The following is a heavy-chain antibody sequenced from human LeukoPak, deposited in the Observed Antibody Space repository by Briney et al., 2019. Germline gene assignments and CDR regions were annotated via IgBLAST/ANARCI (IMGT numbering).Heavy chain of an antibody. CDR2: IYHSGST. J-gene: IGHJ3*02. Sequence: SETLSLTCTVSGYSISSGYYWGWIRQPPGKGLEWIGSIYHSGSTYYNPSLKSRVTISVDKSKNQFSLKLSSVTAADTAVYYCASGLAWIIAFDIWGQGTMVTVSS. V-gene: IGHV4-38-2*02. D-gene: IGHD5-12*01. CDR1: GYSISSGYY. CDR3: ASGLAWIIAFDI.